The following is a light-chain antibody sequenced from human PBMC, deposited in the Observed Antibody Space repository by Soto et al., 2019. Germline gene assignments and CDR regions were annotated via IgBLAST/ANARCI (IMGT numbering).Light chain of an antibody. CDR1: QSVSNN. CDR3: QQYNNWPPWT. V-gene: IGKV3-15*01. J-gene: IGKJ1*01. Sequence: EIVMTQSPATLSVSPGERATLSCRASQSVSNNLAWYQQKPGQAPRLLIYGASTRATGIPARFSGSGSGTAFTLTISSLQSEDFAVYHCQQYNNWPPWTFGQGTKVEIK. CDR2: GAS.